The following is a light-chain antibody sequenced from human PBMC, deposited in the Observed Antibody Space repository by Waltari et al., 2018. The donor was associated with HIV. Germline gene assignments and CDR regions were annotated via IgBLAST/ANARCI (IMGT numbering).Light chain of an antibody. CDR1: QSVLYSSDNKNN. V-gene: IGKV4-1*01. CDR3: QEFYSNHLS. Sequence: DIVMTQSPDSLAVSLGERATIHCKSSQSVLYSSDNKNNLAWYQQKPGQPPKLLIYWASTREAGVPDRFSGRGSGTDFALTISSLQAEDVAVYYCQEFYSNHLSFGPGTKVEIK. CDR2: WAS. J-gene: IGKJ3*01.